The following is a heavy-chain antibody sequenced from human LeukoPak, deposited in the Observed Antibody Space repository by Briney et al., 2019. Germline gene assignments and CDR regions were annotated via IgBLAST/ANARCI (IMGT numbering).Heavy chain of an antibody. J-gene: IGHJ6*03. CDR1: GYTFSSYA. D-gene: IGHD3-3*01. CDR2: IIPIFGTA. CDR3: ARGGGLHYDFWSGYYWELPQREQNYYYYYMDV. Sequence: AASVKVSCKASGYTFSSYAISWVRQAPGQGLEWMGGIIPIFGTANYAQKFQGRVTITADKSTSTAYMELSSLRSEDTAVYYCARGGGLHYDFWSGYYWELPQREQNYYYYYMDVWGKGTTVTVPS. V-gene: IGHV1-69*06.